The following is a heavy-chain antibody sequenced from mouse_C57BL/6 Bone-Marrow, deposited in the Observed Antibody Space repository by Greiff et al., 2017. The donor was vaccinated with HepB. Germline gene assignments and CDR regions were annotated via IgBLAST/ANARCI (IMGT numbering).Heavy chain of an antibody. Sequence: EVKLMESGAELVRPGASVKLSCTASGFNIKDDYMHWVKQRPEQGLEWIGWIDTENGDTEYASKFQGKGTITADTSSNTAYLQRSSLTSEDTAVYYCFIYYYGSSSIDGAMYYGGQGTSVTVSS. J-gene: IGHJ4*01. CDR1: GFNIKDDY. CDR2: IDTENGDT. CDR3: FIYYYGSSSIDGAMYY. V-gene: IGHV14-4*01. D-gene: IGHD1-1*01.